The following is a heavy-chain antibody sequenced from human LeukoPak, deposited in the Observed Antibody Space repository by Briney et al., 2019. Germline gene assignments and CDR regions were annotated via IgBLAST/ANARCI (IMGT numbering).Heavy chain of an antibody. J-gene: IGHJ5*02. CDR1: GFTLSAYW. V-gene: IGHV3-74*03. D-gene: IGHD4/OR15-4a*01. Sequence: PGGSLRLSCKASGFTLSAYWMSWVRQAPGKGLVWVARSKHDGTTTTYADSVKGRFTISRDNPKNTLYLQMSSLRADDTAVYYCAKSDYFDPWGQGTVVTVSS. CDR2: SKHDGTTT. CDR3: AKSDYFDP.